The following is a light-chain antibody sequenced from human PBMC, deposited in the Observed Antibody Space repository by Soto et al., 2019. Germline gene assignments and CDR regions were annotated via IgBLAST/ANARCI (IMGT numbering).Light chain of an antibody. J-gene: IGKJ1*01. CDR1: QSVSSSY. CDR3: QYYGTSPQT. CDR2: GAS. Sequence: ELVLTQCPVTLSLSPGERATLSSRASQSVSSSYLAWYQQKPGQAPRRLIYGASSRATGIPDRFSGSGSGTDFTLTISRLEPEDFAVYYCQYYGTSPQTFGQGTKV. V-gene: IGKV3-20*01.